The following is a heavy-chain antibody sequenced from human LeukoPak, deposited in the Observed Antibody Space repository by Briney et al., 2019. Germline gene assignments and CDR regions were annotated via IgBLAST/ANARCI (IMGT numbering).Heavy chain of an antibody. D-gene: IGHD2-2*01. CDR1: GFTFSNYA. CDR3: ARDWYHAIDY. V-gene: IGHV3-30*04. J-gene: IGHJ4*02. Sequence: PGGSLRLSCAASGFTFSNYAMHWVRQAPGKGLEWVAVRSYDGSNKYYADSVKGRFTISRDNTKNSLYLQMNSLRAEDTAVYYCARDWYHAIDYCGQGTLVTVSS. CDR2: RSYDGSNK.